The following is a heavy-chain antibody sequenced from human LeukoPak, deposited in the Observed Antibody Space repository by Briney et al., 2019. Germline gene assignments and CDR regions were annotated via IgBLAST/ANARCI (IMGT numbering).Heavy chain of an antibody. CDR1: GGSISSNY. CDR2: IYSSGST. CDR3: VSAKFLVRGVSWFDP. J-gene: IGHJ5*02. D-gene: IGHD3-10*01. Sequence: SETLSLTCSVSGGSISSNYWSWIRQPAGEGLEWIGRIYSSGSTSYNPSLKSRVTMSVDTSKNQFSLKLNSVTAADTAVYYCVSAKFLVRGVSWFDPWGQGTLVTVSS. V-gene: IGHV4-4*07.